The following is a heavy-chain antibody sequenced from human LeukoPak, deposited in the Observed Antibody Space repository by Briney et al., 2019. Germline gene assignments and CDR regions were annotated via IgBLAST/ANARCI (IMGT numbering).Heavy chain of an antibody. D-gene: IGHD6-13*01. CDR1: GFTFDDYA. Sequence: GRSLRLSCAASGFTFDDYAMHWVRQAPGKGLEWVSGISWNSGSIGYADSVKGRFTISRDNAKNSLYLQMNSLRAEDTALYYCAKSGSSRKFNWFDPWGQGTLVTVSS. CDR2: ISWNSGSI. J-gene: IGHJ5*02. CDR3: AKSGSSRKFNWFDP. V-gene: IGHV3-9*01.